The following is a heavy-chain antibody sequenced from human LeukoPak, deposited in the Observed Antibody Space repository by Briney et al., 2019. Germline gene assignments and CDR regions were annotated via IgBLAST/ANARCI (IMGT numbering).Heavy chain of an antibody. D-gene: IGHD1-26*01. CDR2: IIPIFGTA. V-gene: IGHV1-69*13. CDR3: ARDLGELLHFWFDP. CDR1: GGTFSSYA. Sequence: SVKVSCKASGGTFSSYAISWVRQAPGQGLEWMGGIIPIFGTANYAQKFQGRVTITADESTSTAYMELSSLRSEDTAVYYCARDLGELLHFWFDPWGQGTLATVSS. J-gene: IGHJ5*02.